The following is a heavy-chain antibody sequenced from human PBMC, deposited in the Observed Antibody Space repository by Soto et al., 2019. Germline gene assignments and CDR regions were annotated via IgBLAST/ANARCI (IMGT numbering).Heavy chain of an antibody. J-gene: IGHJ4*02. Sequence: VGPMRLSCGAAEFTFGSYGMHWVRQAPGKGLEWVAVIWYDGSNKYYADSVKGRFTISRDNSKNTLYLQMNSLRAEDTAVYYCARENYCTNGVCPPLYWGQGTLVTVSS. CDR2: IWYDGSNK. D-gene: IGHD2-8*01. V-gene: IGHV3-33*01. CDR3: ARENYCTNGVCPPLY. CDR1: EFTFGSYG.